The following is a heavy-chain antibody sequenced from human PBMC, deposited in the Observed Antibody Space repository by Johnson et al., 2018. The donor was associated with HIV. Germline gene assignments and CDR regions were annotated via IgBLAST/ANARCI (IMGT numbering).Heavy chain of an antibody. V-gene: IGHV3-30-3*01. CDR3: ARERGLIAADAFDI. D-gene: IGHD6-13*01. Sequence: QVQLVESGGGLAQPGGSLRLSCAASGFTFSSYAMHWVRQAPGKGLEWVAVISFDGSNKDYADSVKGRFTISRDNSKNTLYLQMNSLRAEDTAVYYCARERGLIAADAFDIWGQGTMVTVSS. CDR2: ISFDGSNK. J-gene: IGHJ3*02. CDR1: GFTFSSYA.